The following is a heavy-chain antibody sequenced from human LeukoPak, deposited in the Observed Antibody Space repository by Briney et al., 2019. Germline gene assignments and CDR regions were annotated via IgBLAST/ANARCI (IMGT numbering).Heavy chain of an antibody. CDR2: IQTSGST. Sequence: SETLSLTCTVSGGSISIYYRSWIRQPAGKGLEWIGRIQTSGSTNSNPSLKSRVTMSVDTSKNQFSLKLTSVTAADTAVYYCARENLDGFDVWGQGTMVTVSS. V-gene: IGHV4-4*07. CDR3: ARENLDGFDV. J-gene: IGHJ3*01. CDR1: GGSISIYY.